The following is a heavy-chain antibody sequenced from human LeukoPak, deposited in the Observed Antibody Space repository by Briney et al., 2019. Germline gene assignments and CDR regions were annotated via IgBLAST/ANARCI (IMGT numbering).Heavy chain of an antibody. Sequence: GGSLRLSCAASRFTFSSYAMHWVRQAPGKGLEWVAVISYDGSNKYYADSVKGRFTISRDNSKNTLYLQMNSLRAEDTAVYYCARTVVGITMVRGVIGGFDYWGQGTLVTVSS. CDR2: ISYDGSNK. CDR1: RFTFSSYA. J-gene: IGHJ4*02. D-gene: IGHD3-10*01. CDR3: ARTVVGITMVRGVIGGFDY. V-gene: IGHV3-30*04.